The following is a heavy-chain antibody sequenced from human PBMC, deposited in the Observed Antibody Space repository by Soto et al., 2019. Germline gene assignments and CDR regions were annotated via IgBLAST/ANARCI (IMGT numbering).Heavy chain of an antibody. V-gene: IGHV4-61*01. D-gene: IGHD3-3*01. CDR3: ARGNYDSTWFDP. Sequence: SETLSLTCSVSGCSVSSGSFYWNWIRQPPGKALEWIGYIYYSGSTKYNPSLKSRVTMSVDTSKNQFSLKVSSLTAADTAVYFCARGNYDSTWFDPWGPGTLVTVSS. CDR1: GCSVSSGSFY. CDR2: IYYSGST. J-gene: IGHJ5*02.